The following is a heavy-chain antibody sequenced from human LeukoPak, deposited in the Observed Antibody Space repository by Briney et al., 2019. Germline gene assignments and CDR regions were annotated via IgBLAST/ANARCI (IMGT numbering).Heavy chain of an antibody. J-gene: IGHJ5*02. V-gene: IGHV4-34*01. CDR1: GGSISSYY. D-gene: IGHD3-10*01. Sequence: SETLSLTCTVSGGSISSYYWSWIRQPPGKGLEWIGEINHSGSTNYNPSLKSRVTISVDTSKNQFSLKLSSVTAADTAVYYCARRVPQKRITMVRGVITGSFDPWGQGTLVTVSS. CDR3: ARRVPQKRITMVRGVITGSFDP. CDR2: INHSGST.